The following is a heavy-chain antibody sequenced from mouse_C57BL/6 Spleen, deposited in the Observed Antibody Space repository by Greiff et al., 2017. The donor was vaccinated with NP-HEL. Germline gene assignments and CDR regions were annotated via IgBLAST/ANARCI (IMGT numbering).Heavy chain of an antibody. Sequence: EVKLVESGGGLVKPGGSLKLSCAASGFTFSSYAMSWVRQTPEKRLEWVATISDGGSYTYYPDNVKGRFTISRDNAKNNLYLQMSHLKSEDTAMYYCARGWLLGAAWFAYWGQGTLVTVSA. CDR1: GFTFSSYA. V-gene: IGHV5-4*03. CDR2: ISDGGSYT. J-gene: IGHJ3*01. D-gene: IGHD2-3*01. CDR3: ARGWLLGAAWFAY.